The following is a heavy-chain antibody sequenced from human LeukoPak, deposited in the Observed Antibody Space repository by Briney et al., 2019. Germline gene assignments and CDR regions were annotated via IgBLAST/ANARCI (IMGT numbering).Heavy chain of an antibody. CDR2: ITGSGGNT. CDR1: GFTFSSYE. D-gene: IGHD3-9*01. J-gene: IGHJ4*02. V-gene: IGHV3-23*01. CDR3: AKWGDYDVLTGYVSDY. Sequence: GGSLRLSCAASGFTFSSYEMNWVRQAPGKGLEWVSAITGSGGNTYYADSVKGRFTISRDNSKNTVFLQMNSLRAEDTAVYYCAKWGDYDVLTGYVSDYWGQGTLVTVSS.